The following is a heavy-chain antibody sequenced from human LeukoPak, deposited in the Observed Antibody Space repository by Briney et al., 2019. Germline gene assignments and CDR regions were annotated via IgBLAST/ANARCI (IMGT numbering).Heavy chain of an antibody. V-gene: IGHV3-7*01. CDR1: GFTFRSYW. CDR3: ASGSQDYYYYMDV. D-gene: IGHD1-26*01. J-gene: IGHJ6*03. Sequence: GGSLRLSCAASGFTFRSYWRGWVRQAPGKGLEWVANIKQDGSEKYYVGSVKGRFTLSRDNAKNSLYLQMNGLRAEDTAVYYCASGSQDYYYYMDVWGKGTTVTVSS. CDR2: IKQDGSEK.